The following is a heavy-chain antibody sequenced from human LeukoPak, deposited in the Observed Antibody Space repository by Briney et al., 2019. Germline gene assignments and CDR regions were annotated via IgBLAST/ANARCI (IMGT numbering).Heavy chain of an antibody. CDR2: INHSGST. D-gene: IGHD6-19*01. Sequence: PSETLSLTCAVYGGSFSGYYWSWIRQPPGKGLEWIGEINHSGSTIYNPSLKSRVTISVDTSKNQFSLKLSSVTAADTAVYYCARGRGSSGWYYYGMDVWAKGPRSPSP. CDR1: GGSFSGYY. CDR3: ARGRGSSGWYYYGMDV. J-gene: IGHJ6*02. V-gene: IGHV4-34*01.